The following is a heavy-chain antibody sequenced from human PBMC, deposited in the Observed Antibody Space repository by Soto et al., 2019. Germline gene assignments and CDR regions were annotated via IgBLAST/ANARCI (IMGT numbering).Heavy chain of an antibody. CDR3: TTYSLRRTIYGSLARRAGV. CDR2: SKSKTDGGTT. V-gene: IGHV3-15*01. D-gene: IGHD2-21*01. J-gene: IGHJ6*03. Sequence: GGSLRLSCASSGFTFSNAWMSLVRKAPGKGLEWVGRSKSKTDGGTTDYAAPVKGRFTISRDDSKNTLYLQMNSLKTEDTAVYYCTTYSLRRTIYGSLARRAGVCGKGTTVTVSS. CDR1: GFTFSNAW.